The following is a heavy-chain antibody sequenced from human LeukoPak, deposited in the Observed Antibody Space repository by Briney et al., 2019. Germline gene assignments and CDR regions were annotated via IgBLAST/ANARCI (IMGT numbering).Heavy chain of an antibody. V-gene: IGHV4-38-2*02. CDR3: ARVSGYDWESFYDY. J-gene: IGHJ4*02. CDR1: GYSISSGYH. Sequence: PSETLSLTCSVSGYSISSGYHWGWIRQSPGKGLEWIGSMSHSGSTYYIPPLKSRVTISMDTSKNQFFLNLTSVTAADTAVYYCARVSGYDWESFYDYWGQGTLVTVSS. CDR2: MSHSGST. D-gene: IGHD5-12*01.